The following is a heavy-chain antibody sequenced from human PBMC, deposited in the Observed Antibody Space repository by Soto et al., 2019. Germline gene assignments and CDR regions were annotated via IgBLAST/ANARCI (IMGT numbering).Heavy chain of an antibody. CDR2: IYHSGST. J-gene: IGHJ6*03. V-gene: IGHV4-59*01. D-gene: IGHD2-15*01. Sequence: SETLSLTCTVSGDSISCNYWSWIRQPPGKGLEWIGYIYHSGSTNYNPSLKSRVTISVDTSKNQFSLKLSSVTAADTAVYYCARGFIGVEDYYYYYYMDVWGKGTTVTVSS. CDR1: GDSISCNY. CDR3: ARGFIGVEDYYYYYYMDV.